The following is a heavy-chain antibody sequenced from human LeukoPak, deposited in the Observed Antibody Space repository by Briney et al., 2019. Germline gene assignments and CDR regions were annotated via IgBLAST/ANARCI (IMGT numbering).Heavy chain of an antibody. CDR1: GGSISSYY. D-gene: IGHD2-2*01. J-gene: IGHJ4*02. Sequence: KPSETLSLTCTVSGGSISSYYWSWIRQPPGKGLEWIGEINHSGSTNYNPSLKSRVTISVDTSKNQFSLKLSSVTAADTAVYYCARETPPGQLLQGISHYFDYWGQGTLVTVSS. CDR2: INHSGST. CDR3: ARETPPGQLLQGISHYFDY. V-gene: IGHV4-34*01.